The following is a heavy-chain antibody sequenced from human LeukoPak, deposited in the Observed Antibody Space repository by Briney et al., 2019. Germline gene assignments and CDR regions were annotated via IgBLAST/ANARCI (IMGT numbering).Heavy chain of an antibody. Sequence: SETLSLTCTVSGGSISSGSYYWSWIRQPAGKGLEWIGRIYTSGSTNYNPSLKSRVTISVDTSKNQFSLKLSSVTAADTAVYYCAREYYYDSSGYPLRFDYWGQGTLVTVSS. CDR1: GGSISSGSYY. CDR3: AREYYYDSSGYPLRFDY. V-gene: IGHV4-61*02. J-gene: IGHJ4*02. D-gene: IGHD3-22*01. CDR2: IYTSGST.